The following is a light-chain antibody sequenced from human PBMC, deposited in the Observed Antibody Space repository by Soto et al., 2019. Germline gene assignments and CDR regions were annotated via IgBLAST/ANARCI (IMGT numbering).Light chain of an antibody. CDR3: QQYGTSPT. Sequence: EIVLTQSPGTLSLSPGERATLSCRASQSVSNNYLAWYQQKPGQAPRRLIFGASGRATGIPDRFSGSGSGTIFTLTNSRLETQEFAVDYWQQYGTSPTFGQGTKVEIK. J-gene: IGKJ1*01. V-gene: IGKV3-20*01. CDR2: GAS. CDR1: QSVSNNY.